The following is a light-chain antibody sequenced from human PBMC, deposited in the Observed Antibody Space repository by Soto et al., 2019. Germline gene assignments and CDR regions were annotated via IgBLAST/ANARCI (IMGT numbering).Light chain of an antibody. Sequence: EIVLSQSPATLSLSPGERATLSCRASQSVSSYLAWYQHKPGQAPRLLIYDASKRATGIPARFSGSGSGTDFKLTISSLEPEAFAFDYCQQRSNWPPTLTFGQGTKVEVK. V-gene: IGKV3-11*01. J-gene: IGKJ1*01. CDR1: QSVSSY. CDR3: QQRSNWPPTLT. CDR2: DAS.